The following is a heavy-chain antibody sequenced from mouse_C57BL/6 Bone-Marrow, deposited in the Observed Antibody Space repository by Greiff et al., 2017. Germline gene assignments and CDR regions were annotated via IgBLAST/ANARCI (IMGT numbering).Heavy chain of an antibody. J-gene: IGHJ4*01. CDR3: ARRNYGSSYDDYYAMDY. CDR1: GFTFSSYG. D-gene: IGHD1-1*01. V-gene: IGHV5-6*01. Sequence: EVHLVESGGDLVKPGGSLKLSCAASGFTFSSYGMSWVRQTPDKRLEWVATISSGGSYTYYPDSVKGRFTISRDNAKNTLYLQMSSLKSEDTAMYYCARRNYGSSYDDYYAMDYWGQGTSVTVSS. CDR2: ISSGGSYT.